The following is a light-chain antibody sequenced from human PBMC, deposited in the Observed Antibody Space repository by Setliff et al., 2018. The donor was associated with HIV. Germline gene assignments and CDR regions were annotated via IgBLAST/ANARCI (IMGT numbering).Light chain of an antibody. CDR1: SSDVGGYDY. Sequence: QSVLAQPASVSGSPGQSITISCTGTSSDVGGYDYVSWYQQHPGKAPKLMIYDVNKRPSGVPDRFSGSKSGNTASLTISGLQAEDEANYYCCSYAGNLGVFGIGTKVTVL. V-gene: IGLV2-11*01. J-gene: IGLJ1*01. CDR2: DVN. CDR3: CSYAGNLGV.